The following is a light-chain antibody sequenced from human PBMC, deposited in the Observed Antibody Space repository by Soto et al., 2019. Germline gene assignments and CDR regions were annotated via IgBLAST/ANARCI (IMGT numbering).Light chain of an antibody. CDR1: SSHIGSYNY. V-gene: IGLV2-14*01. J-gene: IGLJ3*02. Sequence: QSALTQPASVSGSPGQSVTISCSETSSHIGSYNYVSWYQHHPGKVHKLIIYEVSNRPSGVSNRFSGSKSGKTASLTISGLQAEDEADYYCCSFTTRSTWLFGGGTKLTVL. CDR2: EVS. CDR3: CSFTTRSTWL.